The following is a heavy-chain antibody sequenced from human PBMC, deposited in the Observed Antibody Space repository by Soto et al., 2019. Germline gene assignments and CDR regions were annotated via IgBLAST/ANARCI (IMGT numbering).Heavy chain of an antibody. CDR3: ARDPQYYYDSSGYS. J-gene: IGHJ5*02. CDR2: IWYDGSNK. Sequence: GGSLRLSCAASGFTFSSYGMHWVRQAPGKGLEWVAVIWYDGSNKYYADSVKGRFTISRDNSKNTLYLQMNSLRAEDTAVYYCARDPQYYYDSSGYSWGQGTLVTVSS. D-gene: IGHD3-22*01. CDR1: GFTFSSYG. V-gene: IGHV3-33*01.